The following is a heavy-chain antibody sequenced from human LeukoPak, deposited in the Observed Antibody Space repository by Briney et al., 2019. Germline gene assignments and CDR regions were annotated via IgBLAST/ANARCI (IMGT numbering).Heavy chain of an antibody. CDR1: GGSITYSHYD. D-gene: IGHD3-10*01. CDR3: PRHYGP. CDR2: IYYSGST. J-gene: IGHJ4*02. Sequence: TSETLSLTCSVSGGSITYSHYDWGWVRQPPGKGLEWIGGIYYSGSTYYNPSLKSRVTRCVDTSRNELCLRLSSVDAADTAVYSCPRHYGPWGQGTLVTVSS. V-gene: IGHV4-39*01.